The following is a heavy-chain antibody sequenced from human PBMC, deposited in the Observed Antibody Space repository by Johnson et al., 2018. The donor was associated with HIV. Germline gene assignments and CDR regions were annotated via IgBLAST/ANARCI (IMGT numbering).Heavy chain of an antibody. CDR3: AKDHRFTPDAFDI. CDR2: ISSSGSTI. V-gene: IGHV3-11*01. Sequence: VQLVESGGGLVQPGRSLRLSCAASGFTFSDYYMTWIRQAPGKGLEWVSYISSSGSTIYYADSVKGRFTISRDNSKNTLYLQMNSLRAEDTAVYYCAKDHRFTPDAFDIWGQGTMVTVSS. CDR1: GFTFSDYY. J-gene: IGHJ3*02.